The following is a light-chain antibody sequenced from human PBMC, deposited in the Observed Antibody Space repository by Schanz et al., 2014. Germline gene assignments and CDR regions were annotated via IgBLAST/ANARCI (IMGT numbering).Light chain of an antibody. CDR1: QGISSY. V-gene: IGKV1-8*01. Sequence: AIRMTQSPSSLSASTGDRVTITCRASQGISSYLAWYQQKPGKAPKLLIYAASNLQSGVPSRFSGSGSGTDFTLTISSLQPEDFATYYCLQDYNYPRTFGQGTKVEIK. CDR2: AAS. CDR3: LQDYNYPRT. J-gene: IGKJ1*01.